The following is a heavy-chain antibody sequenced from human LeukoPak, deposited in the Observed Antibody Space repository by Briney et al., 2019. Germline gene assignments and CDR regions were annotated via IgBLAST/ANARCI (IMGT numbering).Heavy chain of an antibody. CDR2: ISSSGSTI. J-gene: IGHJ4*02. V-gene: IGHV3-48*03. CDR1: GFAFSSYE. Sequence: GGSLRLSCAASGFAFSSYEMNWVRQAPGKGLEWVSYISSSGSTIYYADSVKGRFTISRDNAKNSLYLQMNSLRAEDTAVYYCARIGRLVSIGAGDLSYWGQGTLVTVSS. CDR3: ARIGRLVSIGAGDLSY. D-gene: IGHD6-19*01.